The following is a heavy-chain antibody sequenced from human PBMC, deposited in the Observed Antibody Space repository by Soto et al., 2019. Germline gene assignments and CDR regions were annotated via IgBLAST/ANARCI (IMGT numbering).Heavy chain of an antibody. Sequence: SETLSLTCTVSGGSISSGGYYWSWIRQHPGKGLEWIGYIYYGGSTYYNPSLKSRVTISVDTSKNQFSLKLSSVTAADTAVYYCARAYCSGGSCYLHNWFDPWGQGTQVTVSS. J-gene: IGHJ5*02. V-gene: IGHV4-31*03. CDR3: ARAYCSGGSCYLHNWFDP. CDR2: IYYGGST. CDR1: GGSISSGGYY. D-gene: IGHD2-15*01.